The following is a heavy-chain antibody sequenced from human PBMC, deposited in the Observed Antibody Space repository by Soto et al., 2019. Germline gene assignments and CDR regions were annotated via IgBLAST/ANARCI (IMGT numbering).Heavy chain of an antibody. J-gene: IGHJ4*02. V-gene: IGHV4-59*01. CDR1: GGSISSYY. CDR3: ARDIRDLGYFDY. Sequence: PSETLSLTCTVSGGSISSYYWSWIRQPPGKGLEWIGYIYYSGSTNYNPSLKSRVTISVDTSKNQFSLKLSSVTAADTAVYYCARDIRDLGYFDYWGQGTLVTVSS. CDR2: IYYSGST.